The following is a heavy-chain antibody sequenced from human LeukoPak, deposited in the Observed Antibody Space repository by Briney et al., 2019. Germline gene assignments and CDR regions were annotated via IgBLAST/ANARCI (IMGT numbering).Heavy chain of an antibody. CDR2: MNPNSGNT. V-gene: IGHV1-8*02. Sequence: GASVKVSCKASGYTFTGYYMHWVRQAPGHGLEWMGWMNPNSGNTGYAQKFQGRVTMTRNTSISTAYMELSSLRSEDTAVYYCARGQYYYDSSGSFPFDYWGQGTLVTVSS. CDR3: ARGQYYYDSSGSFPFDY. D-gene: IGHD3-22*01. CDR1: GYTFTGYY. J-gene: IGHJ4*02.